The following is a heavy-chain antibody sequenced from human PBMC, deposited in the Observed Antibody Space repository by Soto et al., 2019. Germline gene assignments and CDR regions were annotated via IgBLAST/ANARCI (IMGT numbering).Heavy chain of an antibody. Sequence: GTLSLTCGVSGDSITTYKWWTCVRQTPGKGLEWIGEIYDSGNTRYNPSLKSRVTISKDTSKNELSLKLNSVTVADTAVYYCATCQLGEYYYAMDIWGQGTTVTVSS. V-gene: IGHV4-4*02. CDR3: ATCQLGEYYYAMDI. CDR1: GDSITTYKW. J-gene: IGHJ6*02. D-gene: IGHD7-27*01. CDR2: IYDSGNT.